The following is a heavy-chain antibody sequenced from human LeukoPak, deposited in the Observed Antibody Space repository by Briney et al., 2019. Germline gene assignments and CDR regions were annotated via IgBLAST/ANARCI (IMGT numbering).Heavy chain of an antibody. Sequence: LTCTVSGGSISSYYWSWIRQAPGKGLEWVSYISSSGSTIYYADSVKGRFTISRDNAKNSLYLQMNSLRAEDTAVYYCAREGDYSNYTPQYWGQGTLVTVSS. CDR1: GGSISSYY. V-gene: IGHV3-11*04. CDR3: AREGDYSNYTPQY. CDR2: ISSSGSTI. J-gene: IGHJ4*02. D-gene: IGHD4-11*01.